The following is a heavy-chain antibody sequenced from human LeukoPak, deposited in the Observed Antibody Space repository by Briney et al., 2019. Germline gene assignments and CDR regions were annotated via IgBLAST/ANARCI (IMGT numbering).Heavy chain of an antibody. CDR1: GFTFSSYW. D-gene: IGHD3-10*01. CDR3: AREGYLRSGSYNYYYGMDV. CDR2: IKQDGSEK. Sequence: GGSLRLSCAASGFTFSSYWMSWVRQAPGKGLEWVANIKQDGSEKYYVDSVKCRFTISRDNSRNTINLQMNSLRGEDTAVYYCAREGYLRSGSYNYYYGMDVWGQGTTVTVSS. V-gene: IGHV3-7*01. J-gene: IGHJ6*02.